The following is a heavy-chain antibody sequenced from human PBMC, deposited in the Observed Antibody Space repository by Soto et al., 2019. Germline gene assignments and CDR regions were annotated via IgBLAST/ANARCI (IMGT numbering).Heavy chain of an antibody. V-gene: IGHV4-59*08. J-gene: IGHJ4*02. CDR2: IYYSGST. CDR3: ARQDTKREYSGYDWGWYFDY. Sequence: QVQLQESGPGLVKPSETLSLTCTVSGGSISSYYWSWIRQPPGKGLEWIGYIYYSGSTNYNPSLKSRVTISVDTSKNQFSLKLSSVTAADTAVYYCARQDTKREYSGYDWGWYFDYWGQGTLVTVSS. D-gene: IGHD5-12*01. CDR1: GGSISSYY.